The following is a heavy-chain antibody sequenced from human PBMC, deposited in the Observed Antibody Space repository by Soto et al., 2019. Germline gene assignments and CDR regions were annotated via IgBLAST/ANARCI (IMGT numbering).Heavy chain of an antibody. V-gene: IGHV4-30-4*01. Sequence: PSETLSLTCTVSGGSISSGDYYWSWIRQPPGKGLEWIGNIYYSGSTYYNPSLKSRVTISVDTSKNQFSLKLSSVTAADTAVYYCARRTVTTGWFDPWGQGTLVTVSS. CDR3: ARRTVTTGWFDP. CDR1: GGSISSGDYY. D-gene: IGHD4-17*01. J-gene: IGHJ5*02. CDR2: IYYSGST.